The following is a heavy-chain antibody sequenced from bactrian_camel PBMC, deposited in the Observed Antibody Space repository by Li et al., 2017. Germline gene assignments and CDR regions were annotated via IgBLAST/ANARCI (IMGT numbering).Heavy chain of an antibody. D-gene: IGHD4*01. Sequence: QVQLVESGGGSVQAGGSLKLSCAASGNTFSNSCMGWFRQPSGKEREGVAAIDSAATTRYAESVKGRFTISKDNAQNTLLLQMTSLKPEDTAMYYCAAGRPGASCAVDYGTLRFTNYWGQGTQVTVS. CDR2: IDSAATT. CDR1: GNTFSNSC. V-gene: IGHV3S53*01. J-gene: IGHJ4*01. CDR3: AAGRPGASCAVDYGTLRFTNY.